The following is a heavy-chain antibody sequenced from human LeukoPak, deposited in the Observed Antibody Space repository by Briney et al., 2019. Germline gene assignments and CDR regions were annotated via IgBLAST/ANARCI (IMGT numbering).Heavy chain of an antibody. J-gene: IGHJ4*02. CDR2: ISSSSSYI. CDR1: GFTFSSYS. D-gene: IGHD2-15*01. Sequence: PGGSLRLSCAASGFTFSSYSMNWVRQAPGKGLEWVSSISSSSSYIYYADSVKGRFTISRDNAKNSLYLQMNSLRAEDTAVYYCARDVEVAAILGNYFDYWGQGTLVTVSS. CDR3: ARDVEVAAILGNYFDY. V-gene: IGHV3-21*01.